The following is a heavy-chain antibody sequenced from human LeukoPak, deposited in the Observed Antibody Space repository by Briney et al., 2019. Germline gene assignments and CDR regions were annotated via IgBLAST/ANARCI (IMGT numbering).Heavy chain of an antibody. Sequence: SVKVSCKASGFTFTSSAMQWVRQARGQRLEWIGWIVVGSSNTNYAQKFQERVTITWDMSTSTAYMELSSLRSDDTAVYYCARDDVSHAFARYSNYVDYWGQGTLVTVSS. J-gene: IGHJ4*02. CDR2: IVVGSSNT. CDR3: ARDDVSHAFARYSNYVDY. D-gene: IGHD4-11*01. CDR1: GFTFTSSA. V-gene: IGHV1-58*02.